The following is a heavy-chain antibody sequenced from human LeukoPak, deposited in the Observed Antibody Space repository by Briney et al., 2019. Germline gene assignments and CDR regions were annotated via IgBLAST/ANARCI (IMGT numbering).Heavy chain of an antibody. CDR2: IWYEGGNK. CDR1: GFTFSSYG. D-gene: IGHD6-19*01. J-gene: IGHJ4*02. V-gene: IGHV3-33*01. CDR3: ARDHGRIAVAGTWGY. Sequence: PGRSLRLSCAASGFTFSSYGMHWVRQAPGKGLGWVAVIWYEGGNKYYADSVKGRFTISRDNSKNTLYLQMNSQRAEDTAVYYCARDHGRIAVAGTWGYWGQGTLVTVSS.